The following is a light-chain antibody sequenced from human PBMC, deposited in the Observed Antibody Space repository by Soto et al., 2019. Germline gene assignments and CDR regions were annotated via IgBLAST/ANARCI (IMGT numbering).Light chain of an antibody. CDR2: GAS. Sequence: EIVMTQSPATLSVSPGERATLSCRASQSVSSNLAWYQQKPGQAPRLLIYGASTRATGIPARFSGSGSGTEFTLTISSLQSEDFAVDYCQQYNNWPPLTFGQGTRLEIK. CDR1: QSVSSN. CDR3: QQYNNWPPLT. J-gene: IGKJ5*01. V-gene: IGKV3-15*01.